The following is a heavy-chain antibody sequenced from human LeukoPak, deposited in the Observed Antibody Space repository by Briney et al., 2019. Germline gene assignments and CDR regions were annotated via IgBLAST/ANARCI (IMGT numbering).Heavy chain of an antibody. Sequence: SETLSLTCTVSGGSISSSSYYWGWIRQPPGTGLEWIGSIYYSGSTYYNPSLKSRVTISVDTSKNQFSLKLSSVTAADTAVYYCASRSGFGELFYYYYMDVWGKGTTVTISS. J-gene: IGHJ6*03. CDR2: IYYSGST. D-gene: IGHD3-10*01. CDR3: ASRSGFGELFYYYYMDV. CDR1: GGSISSSSYY. V-gene: IGHV4-39*01.